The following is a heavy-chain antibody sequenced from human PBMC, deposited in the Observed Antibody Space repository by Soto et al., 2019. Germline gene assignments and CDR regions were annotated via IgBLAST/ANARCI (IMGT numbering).Heavy chain of an antibody. J-gene: IGHJ6*02. Sequence: ETLSLTCVVYGGSFSGYYWNWIRQPPGKGLEWIGEINHSGSTNYNPSLKSRVTISVDTSKNQFSLKLSSVTAADTAIYYCARGGGGWFGDFYYGMDVWGQGTTVTVSS. V-gene: IGHV4-34*01. D-gene: IGHD3-10*01. CDR2: INHSGST. CDR1: GGSFSGYY. CDR3: ARGGGGWFGDFYYGMDV.